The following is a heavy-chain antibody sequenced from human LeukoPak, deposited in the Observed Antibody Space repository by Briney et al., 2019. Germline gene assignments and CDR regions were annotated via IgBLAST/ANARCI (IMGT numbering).Heavy chain of an antibody. V-gene: IGHV1-2*02. CDR1: GYTFTGYY. D-gene: IGHD1-1*01. J-gene: IGHJ5*02. CDR3: ARVQLERRIMDWFDP. Sequence: ASVKVSCKASGYTFTGYYMHWVRQAPGQGLEWMGWINPNSGGANYAQKFQGRVTMTRDTSISTAYMELSRLRSDDTAVYYCARVQLERRIMDWFDPWGQGTLVTVSS. CDR2: INPNSGGA.